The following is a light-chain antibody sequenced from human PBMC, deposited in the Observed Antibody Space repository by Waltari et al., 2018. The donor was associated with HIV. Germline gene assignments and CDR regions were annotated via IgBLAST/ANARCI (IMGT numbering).Light chain of an antibody. CDR2: WAS. CDR3: QQYYYSPGT. J-gene: IGKJ1*01. CDR1: QNLLYSSKNRNY. V-gene: IGKV4-1*01. Sequence: DIVMTQSPDSLALSLGVGSTLNCKSSQNLLYSSKNRNYLAWYQQKPRQPPKLLIYWASTRESRVPDRCSGSGSGTDFTLTISSLQAEDVAVYYCQQYYYSPGTFGQGTKVHIK.